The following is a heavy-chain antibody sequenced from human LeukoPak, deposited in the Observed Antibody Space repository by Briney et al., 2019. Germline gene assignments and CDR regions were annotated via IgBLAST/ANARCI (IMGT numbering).Heavy chain of an antibody. J-gene: IGHJ5*02. Sequence: ASVKVSCKASGYTFTNYDIHWVRQTTGQGLEWMGWMNPYSGNTDYAQNLQGRITITRNTTISTAYMELSSLRSEDTAVYYCARTQQLVLRSPLDPWGQGTLVTVSS. D-gene: IGHD6-13*01. CDR2: MNPYSGNT. CDR1: GYTFTNYD. CDR3: ARTQQLVLRSPLDP. V-gene: IGHV1-8*03.